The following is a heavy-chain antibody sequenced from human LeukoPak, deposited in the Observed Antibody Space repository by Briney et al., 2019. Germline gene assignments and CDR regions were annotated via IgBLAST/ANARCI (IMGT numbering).Heavy chain of an antibody. J-gene: IGHJ3*02. D-gene: IGHD6-13*01. CDR3: AKDLIAAAGISHTFDI. CDR1: GFTFSSYG. V-gene: IGHV3-30*02. CDR2: IRYDGSNK. Sequence: GGSLRLSCAASGFTFSSYGMHWVRQAPGKGLEWVAFIRYDGSNKYYADSVKGRFTISRDNSKNTLYLQMNSLRAEDTAVYYCAKDLIAAAGISHTFDIWGQGTMVTVSS.